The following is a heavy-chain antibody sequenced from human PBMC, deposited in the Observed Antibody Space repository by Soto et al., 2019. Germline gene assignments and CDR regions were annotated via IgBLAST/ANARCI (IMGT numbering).Heavy chain of an antibody. CDR3: ARGRYGDS. J-gene: IGHJ4*02. CDR1: GYTFTSYG. D-gene: IGHD1-1*01. V-gene: IGHV1-18*01. CDR2: ISAHNGNT. Sequence: QVHLVQSGAEVKKPGASVKVSCKASGYTFTSYGITWVRQAPGQGLEWMGWISAHNGNTDYAQKLQGRVIVTRDTSTSTAHMELRILRSDDAAVYYSARGRYGDSWGQGALVTVSS.